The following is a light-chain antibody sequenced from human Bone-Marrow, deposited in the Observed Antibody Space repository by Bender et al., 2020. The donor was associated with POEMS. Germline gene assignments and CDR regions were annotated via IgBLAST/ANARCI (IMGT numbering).Light chain of an antibody. Sequence: QSALTQPASVSGSPGQSITISCTGTSSDVGGYDYVSWYQQHPGKAPKLMIYDVSNRPSGVSNRFSGSKSGNTASLTISGLQAEDEADYYCSSYTSSSRWVFGEGTQLTVL. V-gene: IGLV2-14*01. CDR3: SSYTSSSRWV. CDR2: DVS. J-gene: IGLJ7*01. CDR1: SSDVGGYDY.